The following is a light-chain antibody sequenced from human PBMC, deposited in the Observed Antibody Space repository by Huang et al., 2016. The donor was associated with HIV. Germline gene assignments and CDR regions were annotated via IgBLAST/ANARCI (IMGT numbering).Light chain of an antibody. J-gene: IGKJ4*01. CDR3: QQLNGYPLT. CDR1: QGISSY. CDR2: AAS. V-gene: IGKV1-9*01. Sequence: IQLTQSPSSLSASVGDRVTISCRASQGISSYLAWYQQKPGKAPKLRIYAASTLQSGVPSRFSGSGPGTDFTLTITSLQPEDFATYYCQQLNGYPLTFGGGTKVEIK.